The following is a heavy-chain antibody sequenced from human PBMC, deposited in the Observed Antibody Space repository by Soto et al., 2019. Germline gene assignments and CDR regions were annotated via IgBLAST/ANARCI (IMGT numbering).Heavy chain of an antibody. V-gene: IGHV5-51*01. CDR1: GYSFTSYW. CDR2: IYPGDSDT. CDR3: ARSRYSYGFYYYYGMDV. Sequence: GESLKISCKGSGYSFTSYWIGWVRQMPGKGLEWMGIIYPGDSDTRYSPSFQGQVTISADKSISTAYLQWSSLKASDTAVYYCARSRYSYGFYYYYGMDVWGQGTTVTVSS. J-gene: IGHJ6*02. D-gene: IGHD5-18*01.